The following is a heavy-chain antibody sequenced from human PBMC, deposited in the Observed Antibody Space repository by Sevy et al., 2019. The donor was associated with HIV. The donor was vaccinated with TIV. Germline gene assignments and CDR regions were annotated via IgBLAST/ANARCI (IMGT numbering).Heavy chain of an antibody. V-gene: IGHV3-48*03. CDR2: ITSSGSTI. D-gene: IGHD3-22*01. Sequence: GGSLRLSCAASGFIFTTYEMNWVRQAPGKGLEWVSYITSSGSTIYYADSVKGRFSISRDNVKNSLYLQMNNLRAEDTAVYYCARARDYYNSVGPYYFDYWGRGTLVTVSS. CDR1: GFIFTTYE. J-gene: IGHJ4*02. CDR3: ARARDYYNSVGPYYFDY.